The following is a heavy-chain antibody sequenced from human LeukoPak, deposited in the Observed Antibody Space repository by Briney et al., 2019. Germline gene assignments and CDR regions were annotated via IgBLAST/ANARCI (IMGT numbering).Heavy chain of an antibody. J-gene: IGHJ2*01. D-gene: IGHD2-15*01. CDR3: ARNSGGEMFWYFDL. CDR1: GGSISSYY. V-gene: IGHV4-4*09. CDR2: IYTSGST. Sequence: SETLSLTCTVSGGSISSYYWSWIRQPPGKGLEWIGYIYTSGSTNYNPSLKSRVTISVDTSKNQFSLKLSSVTAADTAVYYCARNSGGEMFWYFDLWGRGTLVTVSS.